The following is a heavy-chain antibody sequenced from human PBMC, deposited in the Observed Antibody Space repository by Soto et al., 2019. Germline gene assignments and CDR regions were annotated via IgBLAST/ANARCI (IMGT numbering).Heavy chain of an antibody. J-gene: IGHJ4*02. CDR3: AKDRDRFIGVVPAATGSFDF. CDR1: GFNFKNYG. D-gene: IGHD2-2*01. CDR2: ISGSGSET. V-gene: IGHV3-23*01. Sequence: EVQLLESGGGVVQPGGSLRLSCATSGFNFKNYGMSWVRLAPGQGLEWVSAISGSGSETYYADSVKGRFTITRDNSKETLFLQMNSLRAEDTAIYYCAKDRDRFIGVVPAATGSFDFWGQGTLVTVSS.